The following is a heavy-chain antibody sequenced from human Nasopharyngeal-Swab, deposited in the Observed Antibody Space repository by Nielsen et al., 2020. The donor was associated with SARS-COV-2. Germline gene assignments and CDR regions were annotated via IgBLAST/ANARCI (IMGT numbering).Heavy chain of an antibody. V-gene: IGHV3-30-3*01. J-gene: IGHJ6*03. CDR2: ISYDGSNK. CDR3: ARGLAVAPYYYYMDV. CDR1: GFTFSSYA. Sequence: GGSLRLSCAASGFTFSSYAVHWVRQAPGKGLEWVAVISYDGSNKYYADSVKGRFTISRDNSKNTLYLQMNSLRAEDTAVYYCARGLAVAPYYYYMDVWGKGTTVTVSS. D-gene: IGHD6-19*01.